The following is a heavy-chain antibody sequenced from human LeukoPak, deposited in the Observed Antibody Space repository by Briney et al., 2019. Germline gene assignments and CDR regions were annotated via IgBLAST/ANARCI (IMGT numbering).Heavy chain of an antibody. D-gene: IGHD4-17*01. V-gene: IGHV3-72*01. CDR2: TRNKANSYTT. CDR3: ARVTTAAYYDY. J-gene: IGHJ4*02. Sequence: GGSLRLSCAASGFTFSDHYMDWVRQAPGKGLEWVGRTRNKANSYTTEYTASVKGRFTISRDDSKNSLFLQMSSLKTEDTAVYYCARVTTAAYYDYWGQGTLVTVSS. CDR1: GFTFSDHY.